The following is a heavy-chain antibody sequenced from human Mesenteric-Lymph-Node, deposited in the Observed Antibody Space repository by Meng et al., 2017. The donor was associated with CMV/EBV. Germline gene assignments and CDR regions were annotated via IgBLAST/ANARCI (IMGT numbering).Heavy chain of an antibody. CDR1: GFTFSNYE. D-gene: IGHD3-9*01. Sequence: GESLKISCAVSGFTFSNYEMNWVRQAPGKGLECVSYISSGGSVIYYADSVKGRFTIFRDNAKNSLYLQMNSLRAEDTAVYYCARAPTSYDILTGYFPNGLDVWGQGTTVTVSS. J-gene: IGHJ6*02. CDR2: ISSGGSVI. CDR3: ARAPTSYDILTGYFPNGLDV. V-gene: IGHV3-48*03.